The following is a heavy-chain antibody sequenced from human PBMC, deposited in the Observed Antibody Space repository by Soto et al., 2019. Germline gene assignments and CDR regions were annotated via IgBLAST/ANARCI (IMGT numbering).Heavy chain of an antibody. CDR1: GFTFSSYG. V-gene: IGHV3-33*01. CDR2: IWYDGSNK. CDR3: AREGYYYDSSGYYPRGAYYYGMDV. D-gene: IGHD3-22*01. Sequence: GGSLRLSCAASGFTFSSYGMHWVRQAPGKGLEWVAVIWYDGSNKYYADSVKGRFTISRDNSKNTLYLQMNSLRAEDTAVYYCAREGYYYDSSGYYPRGAYYYGMDVWGQGTTVTISS. J-gene: IGHJ6*02.